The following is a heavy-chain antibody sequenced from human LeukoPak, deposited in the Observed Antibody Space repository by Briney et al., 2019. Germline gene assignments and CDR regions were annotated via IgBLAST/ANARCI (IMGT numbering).Heavy chain of an antibody. D-gene: IGHD6-19*01. V-gene: IGHV1-8*01. CDR1: GYTFTTYD. Sequence: GASVKVSCKASGYTFTTYDINWVRQTTGQGLEWMGWMNPNSGNTGYAQKFQGRVTMTRNTSISTAYMELSSLRSEDTAVYYCARRGFSGWTFYYYYYMDVWGKGTTVTVSS. J-gene: IGHJ6*03. CDR3: ARRGFSGWTFYYYYYMDV. CDR2: MNPNSGNT.